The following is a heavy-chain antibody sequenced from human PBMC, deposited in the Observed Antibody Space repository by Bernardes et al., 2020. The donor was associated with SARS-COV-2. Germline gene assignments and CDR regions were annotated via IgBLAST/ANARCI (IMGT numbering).Heavy chain of an antibody. CDR2: IRNRGSNYTT. CDR3: AREVPKYRDSSGYAHYYYAMDV. CDR1: GFSFSEHY. Sequence: GGSLRLSCAASGFSFSEHYLDWVRQAPGKGLEWVGRIRNRGSNYTTKYAASVEGRIIISRDDSTKSLYLQMNSLKTEDTAVYFCAREVPKYRDSSGYAHYYYAMDVWGQGTTVTVSS. V-gene: IGHV3-72*01. J-gene: IGHJ6*02. D-gene: IGHD3-22*01.